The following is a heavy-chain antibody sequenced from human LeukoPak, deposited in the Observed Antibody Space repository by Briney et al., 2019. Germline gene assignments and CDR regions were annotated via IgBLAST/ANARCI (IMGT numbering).Heavy chain of an antibody. V-gene: IGHV4-34*01. D-gene: IGHD5-18*01. CDR2: INHSGST. CDR3: ARALSRSYGPRSPLDS. CDR1: GGSFSGYY. J-gene: IGHJ4*02. Sequence: SETLSLTCAVYGGSFSGYYWSWICQPPGKGLEWIGEINHSGSTNYNPSLKSRVTISVDTSKNQFSLKLSSVTAADTAVYYCARALSRSYGPRSPLDSWGQGTQVIVSS.